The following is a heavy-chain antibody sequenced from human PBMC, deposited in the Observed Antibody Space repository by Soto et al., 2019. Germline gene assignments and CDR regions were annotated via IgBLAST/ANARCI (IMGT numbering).Heavy chain of an antibody. Sequence: GGSLRRSCAVSGFSFTNYEMNWVRQAPGKGLEWIAYIGLSGDTIYYADSVKGRFTISRDHAKNSLELQMNSLRADDTALYYCARESFSASPNFFDYWGRGTQVTVSS. V-gene: IGHV3-48*03. CDR2: IGLSGDTI. J-gene: IGHJ4*02. CDR1: GFSFTNYE. CDR3: ARESFSASPNFFDY. D-gene: IGHD3-16*01.